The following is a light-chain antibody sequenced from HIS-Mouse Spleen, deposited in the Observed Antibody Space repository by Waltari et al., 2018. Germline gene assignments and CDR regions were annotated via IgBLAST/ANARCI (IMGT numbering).Light chain of an antibody. Sequence: QSVLTQPPSASGTPGQRVTIPCSASSSNIGSNYGYWYQQLPGTAPKLLIYRNNQRPSGVPDRFSGSKSGTSASLAISGLRSEDEADYYCAAWDDSLSGPVFGGGTKLTVL. CDR3: AAWDDSLSGPV. J-gene: IGLJ3*02. CDR1: SSNIGSNY. CDR2: RNN. V-gene: IGLV1-47*01.